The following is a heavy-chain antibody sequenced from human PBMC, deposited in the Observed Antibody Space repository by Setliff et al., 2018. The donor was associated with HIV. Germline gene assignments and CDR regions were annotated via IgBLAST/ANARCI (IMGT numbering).Heavy chain of an antibody. CDR1: GYSFSSYG. D-gene: IGHD1-26*01. CDR2: ISVYNGNT. J-gene: IGHJ4*02. V-gene: IGHV1-18*01. Sequence: ASVKVSCKASGYSFSSYGVTWVRQAPGQGLEWMGWISVYNGNTNYAQKLQSRVTMTTDTSTSTAYMELRSLRSDDTAVYYCARDFFTVPSREGYDYWGQGTLVTVSS. CDR3: ARDFFTVPSREGYDY.